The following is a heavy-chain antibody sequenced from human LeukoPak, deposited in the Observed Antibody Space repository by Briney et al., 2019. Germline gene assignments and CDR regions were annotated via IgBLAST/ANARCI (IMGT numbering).Heavy chain of an antibody. CDR2: ISYDGSNK. V-gene: IGHV3-30*04. Sequence: PGGSLRLSCAASGFTFSNYAMHWVRQAPGKGLEWVGVISYDGSNKFYADSVKGRFTISRDNSKNTLHLQMNSLRAEHTAVYYCAGSLATSYYYMDVWGKGTTVTVSS. J-gene: IGHJ6*03. CDR1: GFTFSNYA. CDR3: AGSLATSYYYMDV. D-gene: IGHD5-12*01.